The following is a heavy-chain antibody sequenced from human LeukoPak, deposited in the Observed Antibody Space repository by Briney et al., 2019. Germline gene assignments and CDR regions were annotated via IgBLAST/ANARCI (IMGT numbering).Heavy chain of an antibody. Sequence: ASVKVSCKASGYTFTSYYIHWVRQAPGQGLEWMGIINPSGGSTSYVQKFQGRVTMTRDTSTSTVYMELSSLRSEDTAVYYCARVASSGNDDFDIWGQGTMVTVSS. CDR2: INPSGGST. CDR3: ARVASSGNDDFDI. CDR1: GYTFTSYY. V-gene: IGHV1-46*01. D-gene: IGHD3-10*01. J-gene: IGHJ3*02.